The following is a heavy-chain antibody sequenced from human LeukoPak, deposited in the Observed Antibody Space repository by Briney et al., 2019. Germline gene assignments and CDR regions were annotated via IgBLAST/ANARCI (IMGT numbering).Heavy chain of an antibody. CDR2: INQDGTNQ. CDR1: GFPFSGYW. J-gene: IGHJ4*02. Sequence: GGSLRLSCVAPGFPFSGYWMDWVRQAPGKGMEWVANINQDGTNQYYAASVKGRFSISRDNAKNSLYLQMNSLRAEDTGVYYCSRSLDYLGQGALVTVSS. V-gene: IGHV3-7*01. CDR3: SRSLDY.